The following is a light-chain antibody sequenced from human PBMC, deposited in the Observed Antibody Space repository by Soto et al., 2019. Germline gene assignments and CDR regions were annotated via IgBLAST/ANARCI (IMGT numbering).Light chain of an antibody. V-gene: IGKV3-11*01. CDR2: DAY. J-gene: IGKJ5*01. CDR1: QSFRGL. Sequence: VVLTQAPVTLSVSPGERATLSCRASQSFRGLLAWYQQKPGQAPRLLIYDAYNRATGIPPRYSGSGSGTDFTLTISSLAPEDSAVYYCQQRHMSPITFGQGTRLEIK. CDR3: QQRHMSPIT.